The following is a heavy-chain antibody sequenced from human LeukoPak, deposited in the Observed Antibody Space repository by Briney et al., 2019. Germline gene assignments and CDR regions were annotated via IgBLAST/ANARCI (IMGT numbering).Heavy chain of an antibody. V-gene: IGHV3-53*01. CDR1: GFTFSSYG. Sequence: GGSLRLSCATSGFTFSSYGMHWVRQAPGKGLEWVSFIYSGGNTYYADSVKGRFTISRDNSKNTVHLQMNSLRAEDTAMYYCARRAGDYSHPYDYWGQGTLVTVSS. J-gene: IGHJ4*02. CDR3: ARRAGDYSHPYDY. D-gene: IGHD3-22*01. CDR2: IYSGGNT.